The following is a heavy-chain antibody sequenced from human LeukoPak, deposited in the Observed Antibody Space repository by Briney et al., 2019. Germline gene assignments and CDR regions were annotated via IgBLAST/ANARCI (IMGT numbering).Heavy chain of an antibody. J-gene: IGHJ4*02. CDR2: INHSGNT. D-gene: IGHD3-10*01. V-gene: IGHV4-34*01. Sequence: PSETLSLTCAVYGGSFSGCYWSWIRHPPAKGLEWIGEINHSGNTNFNPSLKSPVTISVDTSKNQFSLKLSSVTAADTVVYYCARDTMVRGVADYWGQGTLVTVSS. CDR1: GGSFSGCY. CDR3: ARDTMVRGVADY.